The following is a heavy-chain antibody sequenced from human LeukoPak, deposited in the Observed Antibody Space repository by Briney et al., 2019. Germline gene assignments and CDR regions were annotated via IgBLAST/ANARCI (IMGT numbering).Heavy chain of an antibody. J-gene: IGHJ4*02. Sequence: SETLSLTCAVYGGSFSGYYWGWIRQPPGKGLEWIGEINHSGSTNYNPSLKSRVTISVDTSKNQFSLKLSSVTAADTAVYYCARGPLRLGEDYFDYWGQGTLVTVSS. CDR2: INHSGST. CDR3: ARGPLRLGEDYFDY. V-gene: IGHV4-34*01. D-gene: IGHD3-16*01. CDR1: GGSFSGYY.